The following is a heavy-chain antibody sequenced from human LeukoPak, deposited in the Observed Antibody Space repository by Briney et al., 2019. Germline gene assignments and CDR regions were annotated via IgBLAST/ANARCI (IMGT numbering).Heavy chain of an antibody. J-gene: IGHJ4*02. D-gene: IGHD1-26*01. CDR2: IKQDGSDK. Sequence: GGSLRLSCAASGFTFSSNWMSWVRQPPGKGLEWVANIKQDGSDKYYVDSVKGRFTIPRDNAKNSLYLQMNSLRAEDTAVYYCARGGGATDYWGQGTLVTVSS. CDR1: GFTFSSNW. CDR3: ARGGGATDY. V-gene: IGHV3-7*04.